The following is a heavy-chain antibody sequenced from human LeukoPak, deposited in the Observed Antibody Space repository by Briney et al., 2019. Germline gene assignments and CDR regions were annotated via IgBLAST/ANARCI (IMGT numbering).Heavy chain of an antibody. Sequence: GGSLRLTCAASGFTFSSYSMNWVRQAPGKGLEWVSSISSSSSYIYYADSVKGRFTVSRDNAKNSLFLQMTSLRAEDTAIYYCAREWRGSGDYWGQGTLVTVSS. V-gene: IGHV3-21*01. J-gene: IGHJ4*02. D-gene: IGHD3-10*01. CDR3: AREWRGSGDY. CDR2: ISSSSSYI. CDR1: GFTFSSYS.